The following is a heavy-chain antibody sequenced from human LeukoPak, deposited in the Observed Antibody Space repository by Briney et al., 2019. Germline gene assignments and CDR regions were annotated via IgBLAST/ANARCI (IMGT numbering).Heavy chain of an antibody. CDR2: IYYSGST. D-gene: IGHD3-10*01. J-gene: IGHJ4*02. Sequence: PGGSLRLSCAASGFTFSDYWMNWVRQAPGKGLEWIGSIYYSGSTYYNPSLKSRVTISVDTSKNQFSLKLSSVTAADTAVYYCATYMVRGAAMGYWGQGTLVTVSS. CDR1: GFTFSDYW. CDR3: ATYMVRGAAMGY. V-gene: IGHV4-59*05.